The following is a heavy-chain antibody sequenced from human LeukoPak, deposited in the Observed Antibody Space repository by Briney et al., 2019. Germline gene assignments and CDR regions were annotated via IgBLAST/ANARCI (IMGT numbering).Heavy chain of an antibody. CDR3: ARDCSSHWSLDH. V-gene: IGHV3-30*03. CDR1: GFSFTKHG. J-gene: IGHJ4*02. Sequence: PGGSLRLSCAASGFSFTKHGMHWVRQAPGKGLEWVAFISDNGRRTYYTESAKGRFTISRDDSTNTLSLQVNSRRTEDTAVYYCARDCSSHWSLDHWGQGALVTVSS. D-gene: IGHD1-1*01. CDR2: ISDNGRRT.